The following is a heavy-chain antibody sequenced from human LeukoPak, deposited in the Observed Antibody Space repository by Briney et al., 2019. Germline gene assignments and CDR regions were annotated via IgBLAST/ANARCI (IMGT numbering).Heavy chain of an antibody. V-gene: IGHV4-61*02. CDR1: GGSISSGSYY. J-gene: IGHJ5*02. CDR2: IYTSGST. Sequence: SETLSLTCSVSGGSISSGSYYWSWIRQPAGKGLEWIGRIYTSGSTNYNPSLKSRVTISVDTSKNQFSLKLSSVTAADTAVYYCARVVVPAAPADWFDPWGQGTLVTVSS. CDR3: ARVVVPAAPADWFDP. D-gene: IGHD2-2*01.